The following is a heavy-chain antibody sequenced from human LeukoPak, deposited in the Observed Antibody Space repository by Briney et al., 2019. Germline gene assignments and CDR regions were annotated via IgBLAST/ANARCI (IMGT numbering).Heavy chain of an antibody. D-gene: IGHD3-3*01. V-gene: IGHV4-39*02. J-gene: IGHJ4*02. CDR1: GGSISSSSYY. CDR3: ARDMTYYDFSDY. CDR2: IYYSGST. Sequence: PSETLSLTCTVSGGSISSSSYYWGWIRQPPGKGLEWIGSIYYSGSTYYNPSLKSRVTISVDTSKNQFSLKLSSVTAADTAVYYCARDMTYYDFSDYWGQGTLVTVSS.